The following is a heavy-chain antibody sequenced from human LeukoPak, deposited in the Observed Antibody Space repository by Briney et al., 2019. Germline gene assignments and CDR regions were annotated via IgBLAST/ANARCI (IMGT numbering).Heavy chain of an antibody. CDR3: ARDRMPGIHIFDN. Sequence: NSGGSLRLSCAASGFTFSDYYMSWIRQAPGKGLEWVSYISSIGSTIYYADSVKGRFTISRDNAKNSLFLQMSSLRAEDSAVYYCARDRMPGIHIFDNWGQGTLVTVSS. CDR2: ISSIGSTI. J-gene: IGHJ4*02. D-gene: IGHD2-21*02. V-gene: IGHV3-11*04. CDR1: GFTFSDYY.